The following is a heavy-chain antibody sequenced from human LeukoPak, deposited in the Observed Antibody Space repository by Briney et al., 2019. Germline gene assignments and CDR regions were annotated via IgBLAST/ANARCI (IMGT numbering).Heavy chain of an antibody. J-gene: IGHJ4*02. CDR1: GVSFSGYY. D-gene: IGHD3-3*01. Sequence: PSETLSLTCAVYGVSFSGYYWSWIRQPPGKGLEWIGEINHSGSTNYNPSLKSRVTISVDTSENQFSLKLSSVTAADTAVYYCAREGLYYDFWSGYPYIAYFDYWGQGTLVTVSS. CDR2: INHSGST. CDR3: AREGLYYDFWSGYPYIAYFDY. V-gene: IGHV4-34*01.